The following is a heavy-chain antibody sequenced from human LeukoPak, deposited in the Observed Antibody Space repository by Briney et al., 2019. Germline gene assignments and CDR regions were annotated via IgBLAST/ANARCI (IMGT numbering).Heavy chain of an antibody. J-gene: IGHJ4*02. V-gene: IGHV3-53*01. CDR2: IYSGGDT. D-gene: IGHD2-21*02. CDR1: GFFVSNNY. CDR3: ARWTTCGGDCHILDY. Sequence: GSLRRSCAASGFFVSNNYMSWVRQGPAKGLEWVSVIYSGGDTYYADSVKARFTISRDNSKNTLYLQMNRLRAEDTAIYYCARWTTCGGDCHILDYWGQGILVTVSS.